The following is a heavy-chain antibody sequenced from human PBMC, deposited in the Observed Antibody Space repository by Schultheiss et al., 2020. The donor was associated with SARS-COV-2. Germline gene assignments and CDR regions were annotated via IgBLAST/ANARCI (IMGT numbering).Heavy chain of an antibody. V-gene: IGHV4-34*01. CDR1: GGSFSGYY. D-gene: IGHD5-12*01. CDR2: IYHSGST. J-gene: IGHJ6*02. CDR3: ARDKVALKSYYYYGMDV. Sequence: SQTLSLTCAVYGGSFSGYYWSWIRQPPGKGLEWIGSIYHSGSTYYNPSLKSRVTISVDTSKNQFSLKLSSVTAADTAVYYCARDKVALKSYYYYGMDVWGQGTTVTVSS.